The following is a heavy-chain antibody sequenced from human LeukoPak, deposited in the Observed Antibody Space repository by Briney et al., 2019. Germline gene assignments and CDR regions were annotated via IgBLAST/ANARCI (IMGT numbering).Heavy chain of an antibody. Sequence: GGSLRLSCAASGFTFSNYGMHWVRQAPGKGLEWVAFIQYDGSNKYYADSVKGRFIISRDNAKNSLYLQMNSLRAEDTAVYYCAREKLYSSSSDYWGQGTLVTVSS. CDR1: GFTFSNYG. J-gene: IGHJ4*02. CDR2: IQYDGSNK. V-gene: IGHV3-30*02. CDR3: AREKLYSSSSDY. D-gene: IGHD6-6*01.